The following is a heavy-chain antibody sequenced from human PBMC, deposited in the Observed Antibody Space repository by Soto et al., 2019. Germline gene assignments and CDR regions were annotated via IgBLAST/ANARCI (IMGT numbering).Heavy chain of an antibody. V-gene: IGHV4-59*11. CDR1: GDSINSRY. CDR2: IDYVGST. J-gene: IGHJ4*02. D-gene: IGHD3-10*01. Sequence: SETLSLTCSVSGDSINSRYWSWIRQPPGKGLEWIGYIDYVGSTNYAPSLQSRVTMSVDTSKNQVSLKLRYVTAADTAAYYCVRQRGNYFDFWGQGTLVTVSS. CDR3: VRQRGNYFDF.